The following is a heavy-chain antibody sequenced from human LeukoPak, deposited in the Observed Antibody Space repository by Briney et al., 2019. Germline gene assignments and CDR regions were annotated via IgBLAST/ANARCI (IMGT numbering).Heavy chain of an antibody. J-gene: IGHJ4*02. CDR1: GFTFTGHS. CDR2: DEKTI. Sequence: GGSLRLSCVATGFTFTGHSMHWVRQAPGRGLEWVPVDEKTIFYADSLKGRFTVSRDNSKNTVYLQMNSLRDEDTAVYYCTREKQKGGTPFDYWGQGSLVTVSS. D-gene: IGHD1-26*01. CDR3: TREKQKGGTPFDY. V-gene: IGHV3-30*04.